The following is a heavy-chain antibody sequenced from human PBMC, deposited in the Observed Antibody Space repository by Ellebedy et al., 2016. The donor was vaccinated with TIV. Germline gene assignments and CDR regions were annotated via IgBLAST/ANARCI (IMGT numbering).Heavy chain of an antibody. CDR3: ATITGTTGYGMDV. CDR2: MNPNSDNS. Sequence: AASVKVSCKASGYTFTSYDINWARQATGQGLEWMGWMNPNSDNSDYAPKFEGRLTMTRDTSISTAYMELSSLRSEDTAVYYCATITGTTGYGMDVWGQGTTVTVSS. J-gene: IGHJ6*02. V-gene: IGHV1-8*01. D-gene: IGHD1-7*01. CDR1: GYTFTSYD.